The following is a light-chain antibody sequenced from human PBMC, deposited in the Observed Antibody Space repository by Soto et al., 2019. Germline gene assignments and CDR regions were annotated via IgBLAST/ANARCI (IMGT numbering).Light chain of an antibody. CDR2: STT. CDR1: TGPVTSGFY. Sequence: QAVVTQEPSLTVSPGGTVTLTCASSTGPVTSGFYPHWVQQKPGQAHMIHINSTTNNNYWTPARFSGSLLGGKAALTLSGVQPEDEADYYCLLCYGGSYVFGAGTKLTVL. V-gene: IGLV7-43*01. CDR3: LLCYGGSYV. J-gene: IGLJ1*01.